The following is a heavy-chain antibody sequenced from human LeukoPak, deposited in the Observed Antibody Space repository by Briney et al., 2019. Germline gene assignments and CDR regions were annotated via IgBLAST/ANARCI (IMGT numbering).Heavy chain of an antibody. V-gene: IGHV3-21*04. D-gene: IGHD1-1*01. J-gene: IGHJ4*02. CDR2: ISSSSSYI. Sequence: PGGSLRLSCAASGFTFSSYSMNWVRQAPGKGLEWVSSISSSSSYIYYADSVKGRFTISRDNSKNTVYLQVNSLRAEDTAMYHCAGLSGTSGTTSRVLHYWGQGTLVTVSS. CDR1: GFTFSSYS. CDR3: AGLSGTSGTTSRVLHY.